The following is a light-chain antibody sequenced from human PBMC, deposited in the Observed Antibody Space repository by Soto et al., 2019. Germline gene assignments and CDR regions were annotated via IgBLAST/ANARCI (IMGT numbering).Light chain of an antibody. Sequence: EIVLTQSPGTLSLSPGERATLSCRASQSVSSSYLAWYQQKPGQAPRLLIYGASSRATGIPDRFSGSGSGTDFTLTISRLEPDDVAVYYCQPYGSSPVFTFGPGTKVDIK. J-gene: IGKJ3*01. V-gene: IGKV3-20*01. CDR1: QSVSSSY. CDR2: GAS. CDR3: QPYGSSPVFT.